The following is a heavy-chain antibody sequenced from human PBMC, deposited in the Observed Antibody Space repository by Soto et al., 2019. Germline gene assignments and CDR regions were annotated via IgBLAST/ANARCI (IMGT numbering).Heavy chain of an antibody. V-gene: IGHV1-18*01. CDR2: FTADDGDT. CDR3: ARRTLGSAIGVGDY. J-gene: IGHJ4*02. CDR1: GYIFMSYG. D-gene: IGHD7-27*01. Sequence: VKVSCKASGYIFMSYGITLVRQAPGQGRGWRGCFTADDGDTNYAQKFQGRVTMTTDTSTSTAYMELRRRSSDDTARSYCARRTLGSAIGVGDYWGQGTLVTVSS.